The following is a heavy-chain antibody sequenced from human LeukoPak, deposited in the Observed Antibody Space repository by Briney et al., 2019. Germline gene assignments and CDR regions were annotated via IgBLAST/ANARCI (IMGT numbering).Heavy chain of an antibody. Sequence: SETLSLTCAVSGGSFSGYYWTWIRHTPEKGLEWIGEMNPSGSTNYNPSLKSRVTISVDTSKNQFSLKLSSVTAADTAVYYCARGRQDVTMIVVVMTAVSYYLDVWGKGTTVTVS. CDR2: MNPSGST. D-gene: IGHD3-22*01. V-gene: IGHV4-34*01. CDR1: GGSFSGYY. CDR3: ARGRQDVTMIVVVMTAVSYYLDV. J-gene: IGHJ6*03.